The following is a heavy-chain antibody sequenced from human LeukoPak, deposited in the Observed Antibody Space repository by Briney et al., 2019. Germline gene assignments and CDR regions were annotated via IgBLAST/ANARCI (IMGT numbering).Heavy chain of an antibody. J-gene: IGHJ6*02. Sequence: TSETLSLTCTVSGGSINSGGYYWSWIRQHPGKGLEWLGYIYYRGNTHYNSSLKSRVTISVNTSKNQFSLKLNSVTAADSAVYYCAREDHDYFAMDVWGQGTTVTVSS. CDR2: IYYRGNT. CDR3: AREDHDYFAMDV. CDR1: GGSINSGGYY. V-gene: IGHV4-31*03.